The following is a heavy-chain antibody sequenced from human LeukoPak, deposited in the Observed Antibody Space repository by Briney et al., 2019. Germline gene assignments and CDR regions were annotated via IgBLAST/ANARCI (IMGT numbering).Heavy chain of an antibody. Sequence: PGGSLRLSCAASGFTFSSLVMHWVRQAPGKGLEWVALIAYDGSNKYYADSVKGRFTISRDNSKNTLYLQMNTLRAEDTALYYCAKLMSSTRFDDAFDIWGQGTMVTVSS. CDR3: AKLMSSTRFDDAFDI. CDR1: GFTFSSLV. V-gene: IGHV3-30*18. D-gene: IGHD2-2*01. J-gene: IGHJ3*02. CDR2: IAYDGSNK.